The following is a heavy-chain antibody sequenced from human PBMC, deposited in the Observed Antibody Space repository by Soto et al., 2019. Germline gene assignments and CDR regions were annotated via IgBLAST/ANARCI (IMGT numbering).Heavy chain of an antibody. D-gene: IGHD1-26*01. Sequence: GGSLRLSCAASGFTFDDYTMHWVRQAPGKGLEWVSLISWDGGSTYYADSVKGRFTISRDNSKNSLYLQMNSLRTEDTALYYCAKEVGATNWFDPWGQGTLVTVSS. V-gene: IGHV3-43*01. J-gene: IGHJ5*02. CDR1: GFTFDDYT. CDR2: ISWDGGST. CDR3: AKEVGATNWFDP.